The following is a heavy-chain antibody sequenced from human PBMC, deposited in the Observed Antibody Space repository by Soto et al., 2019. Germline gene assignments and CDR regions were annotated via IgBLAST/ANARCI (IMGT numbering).Heavy chain of an antibody. CDR2: ISGSGDST. D-gene: IGHD6-19*01. Sequence: EVQLLESGGGLVQPGGSLRLSCAASGFTFSTYAMNWVRQAPGKGLEWVSGISGSGDSTYYADSVKGRFTVSRDNSKNTLYLHMNSLRAEDTAVFYCAKERSSGWSFDYWGQGTLVTVSS. J-gene: IGHJ4*02. CDR1: GFTFSTYA. V-gene: IGHV3-23*01. CDR3: AKERSSGWSFDY.